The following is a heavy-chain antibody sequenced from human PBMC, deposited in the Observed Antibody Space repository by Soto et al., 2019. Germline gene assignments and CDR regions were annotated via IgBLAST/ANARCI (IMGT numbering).Heavy chain of an antibody. CDR3: ATEGDAGIAAAGTAWFDR. CDR1: RGTFSRYA. V-gene: IGHV1-69*12. CDR2: IIPLYGTT. J-gene: IGHJ5*02. Sequence: QVQLVQSAAEVKKPGSSVKVSCKASRGTFSRYAISWVRQAPGQGLEWMGGIIPLYGTTNYAQKFQGRVTITADESTRIAYLELSSLRSEDTAIYYCATEGDAGIAAAGTAWFDRWGQGSLVTVSS. D-gene: IGHD6-13*01.